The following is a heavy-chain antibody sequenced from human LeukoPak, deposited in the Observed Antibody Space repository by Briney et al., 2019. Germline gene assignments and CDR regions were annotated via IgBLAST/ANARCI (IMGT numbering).Heavy chain of an antibody. D-gene: IGHD4-17*01. CDR2: INHSGST. V-gene: IGHV4-34*01. Sequence: PSETLSLTCAVYGGSFSGYYWSWIRQPPGKGLEWIGEINHSGSTNYNPSLKSRVTISVDTSKNQFSLKLSSVTAADTDVYYCARSFHDYGDCKIDYWGQGTLVTVSS. CDR1: GGSFSGYY. CDR3: ARSFHDYGDCKIDY. J-gene: IGHJ4*02.